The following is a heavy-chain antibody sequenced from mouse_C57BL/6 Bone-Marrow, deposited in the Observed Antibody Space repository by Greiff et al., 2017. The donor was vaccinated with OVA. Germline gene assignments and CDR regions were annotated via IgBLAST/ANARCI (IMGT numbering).Heavy chain of an antibody. CDR1: GYTFTDYN. CDR2: INPNNGGT. Sequence: VQLQQSGPELVKPGASVKIPCKASGYTFTDYNMDWVKQSHGKSLEWIGDINPNNGGTIYNQKFKGKATLTVDKSSSTAYMELRSLTSEDTAVYYCARRGDYGSLYYAMDYWGQGTSVTVSS. J-gene: IGHJ4*01. V-gene: IGHV1-18*01. D-gene: IGHD2-4*01. CDR3: ARRGDYGSLYYAMDY.